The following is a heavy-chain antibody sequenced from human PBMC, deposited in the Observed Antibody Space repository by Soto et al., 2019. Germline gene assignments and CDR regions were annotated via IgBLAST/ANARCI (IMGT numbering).Heavy chain of an antibody. CDR3: ARDNVLGYYYYGMDV. CDR1: GGSISSYY. J-gene: IGHJ6*02. CDR2: IYYSGST. D-gene: IGHD3-16*01. V-gene: IGHV4-59*01. Sequence: SSETLSLTCTVSGGSISSYYWSWIRQPPGKGLEYIGYIYYSGSTNYNPSLKSRATISVDTSKNQFSLKLSSVTAADTAVYYFARDNVLGYYYYGMDVWGQGTTVTVSS.